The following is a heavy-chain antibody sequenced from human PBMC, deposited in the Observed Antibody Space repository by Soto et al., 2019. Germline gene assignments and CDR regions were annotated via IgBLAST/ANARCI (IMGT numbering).Heavy chain of an antibody. CDR3: ARPPLVRTGGFAY. CDR2: ISYDGGNK. D-gene: IGHD1-26*01. J-gene: IGHJ4*02. V-gene: IGHV3-30-3*01. Sequence: QVQLVESGGGVVQPGRSLRLSCAASGFTFNNYAMHWVRQAPGKGIEWVAVISYDGGNKYYADSVKGRFTVSRANSQNTVYLQMDSLKTDDTTVYFCARPPLVRTGGFAYWSQGDRVTVSS. CDR1: GFTFNNYA.